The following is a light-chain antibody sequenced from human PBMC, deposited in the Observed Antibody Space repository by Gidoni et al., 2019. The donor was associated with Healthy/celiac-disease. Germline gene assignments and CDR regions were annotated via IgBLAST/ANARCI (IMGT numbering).Light chain of an antibody. CDR2: AAS. CDR1: QSISSY. Sequence: DIQMTQSPSSLSASVGDRVTSTCRASQSISSYLNCYQQKPGKAPKLLFYAASSLQSGVPSRFSGSGSGTDITLTISSLQPEDFATYYCQQGYSTWTFGQGTKVEIK. CDR3: QQGYSTWT. J-gene: IGKJ1*01. V-gene: IGKV1-39*01.